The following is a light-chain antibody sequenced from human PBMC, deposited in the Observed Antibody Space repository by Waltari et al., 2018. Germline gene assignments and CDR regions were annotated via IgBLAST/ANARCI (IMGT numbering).Light chain of an antibody. J-gene: IGLJ2*01. CDR1: SRDVGGYNY. Sequence: QSALTHPPSASVSPGQSVTIPCTGTSRDVGGYNYVSWYQQHPGKAPKLMIYEVSKRPSGFPDRFSGSKSGNTDSLTVSGLQAEDEADYYCSSYAGSNSVVFGGGTKLTVL. CDR2: EVS. V-gene: IGLV2-8*01. CDR3: SSYAGSNSVV.